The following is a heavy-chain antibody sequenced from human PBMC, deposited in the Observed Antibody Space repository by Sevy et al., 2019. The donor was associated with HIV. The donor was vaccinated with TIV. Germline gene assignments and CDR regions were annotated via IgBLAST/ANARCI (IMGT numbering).Heavy chain of an antibody. D-gene: IGHD3-10*01. CDR1: GFTFSSYS. Sequence: GGSLRLSCAASGFTFSSYSMNWVRQAPGKGLEWVSYISSSSSTIYYADSVKGRFTISRDNAKNSLYLQMNSLRDEDTAVYYCARDRYYYGSGSPSNPPAFDIWGQGTMVTVSS. CDR2: ISSSSSTI. V-gene: IGHV3-48*02. CDR3: ARDRYYYGSGSPSNPPAFDI. J-gene: IGHJ3*02.